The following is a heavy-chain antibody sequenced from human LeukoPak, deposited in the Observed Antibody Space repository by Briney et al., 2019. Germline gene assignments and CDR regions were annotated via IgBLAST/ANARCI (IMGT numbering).Heavy chain of an antibody. CDR3: ARDRGGSYSGSMGY. Sequence: GGSLRLSCAASGFTFSSYAMSWVRQAPGKGLEWVSAISGSGGSTYYADSVKGRFTISRDNSKNTLYLQMNSLRAEDTAVYYCARDRGGSYSGSMGYWGQGTLVTVSS. D-gene: IGHD1-26*01. V-gene: IGHV3-23*01. CDR1: GFTFSSYA. CDR2: ISGSGGST. J-gene: IGHJ4*02.